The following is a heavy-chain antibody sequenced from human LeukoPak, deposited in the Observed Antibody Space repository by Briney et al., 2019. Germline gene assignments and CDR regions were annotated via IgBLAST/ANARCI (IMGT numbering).Heavy chain of an antibody. V-gene: IGHV1-2*02. CDR3: ARSYYDSSGYDYYGMDV. Sequence: GASVKVSCKASGYTFTGYYMHWVRQAPGQGLEWMGWINPNSGGTSYAQKFQGRVTMTRDTSISTAYMELSRLRSDDTAVYYCARSYYDSSGYDYYGMDVWGQGTTVTVSS. CDR2: INPNSGGT. D-gene: IGHD3-22*01. CDR1: GYTFTGYY. J-gene: IGHJ6*02.